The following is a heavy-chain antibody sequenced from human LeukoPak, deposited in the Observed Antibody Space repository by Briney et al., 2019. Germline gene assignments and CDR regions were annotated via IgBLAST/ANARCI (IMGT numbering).Heavy chain of an antibody. J-gene: IGHJ4*02. D-gene: IGHD3-10*01. CDR1: GFSLSTRGVG. Sequence: SGPTLVKPTQTLTFTCTFSGFSLSTRGVGVGWIRQPPRKALEWLALIYWDDDKRYSPSLKSRLTITKNSYKTQVVLTMTNMDPVDTATYYCARYSGSLIDYWGQGTLVTVSS. V-gene: IGHV2-5*02. CDR2: IYWDDDK. CDR3: ARYSGSLIDY.